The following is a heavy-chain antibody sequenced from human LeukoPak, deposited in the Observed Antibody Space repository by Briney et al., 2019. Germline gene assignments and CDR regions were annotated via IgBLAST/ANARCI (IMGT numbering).Heavy chain of an antibody. CDR1: GGSISSFY. J-gene: IGHJ4*02. CDR2: IYYTGST. CDR3: ARGVVAAPQTFDY. Sequence: SETLSLTCTVSGGSISSFYWSWIRQPPGKGLEWIGYIYYTGSTNYNPSLKSRVTISVDTSKNQFSLKLSSVTPADTAVYYGARGVVAAPQTFDYWGQGTLVTVSS. V-gene: IGHV4-59*01. D-gene: IGHD2-15*01.